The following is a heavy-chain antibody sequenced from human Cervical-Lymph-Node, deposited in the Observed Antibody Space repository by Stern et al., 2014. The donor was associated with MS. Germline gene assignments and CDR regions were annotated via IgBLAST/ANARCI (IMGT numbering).Heavy chain of an antibody. V-gene: IGHV3-7*01. J-gene: IGHJ5*01. CDR3: TRFLQSGWSDLFDS. Sequence: EVQLVQSGGGLVQPGGSQRLSCVASGSTFSTSWMSWVRQAPGKGLAWVAKIKRDGSEPYYLDSVKGRFTISRDNAKSSLYLEMNSLRAEDTALYYCTRFLQSGWSDLFDSWGRGTLVTVSS. D-gene: IGHD6-19*01. CDR2: IKRDGSEP. CDR1: GSTFSTSW.